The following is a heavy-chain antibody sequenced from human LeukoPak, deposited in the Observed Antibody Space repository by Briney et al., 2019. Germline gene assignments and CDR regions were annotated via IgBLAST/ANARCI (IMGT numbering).Heavy chain of an antibody. CDR2: IKSKTDGGTT. D-gene: IGHD3-22*01. Sequence: GGSLRLSCAASGFTFSNAWMSWVRQAPGKGLEWVGRIKSKTDGGTTDYAAPVKARFTISRDDSKNMLYLQMNSLETDDTAVYYCARRKYYDSSGYGFDYWGQGTLVTVSS. J-gene: IGHJ4*02. CDR3: ARRKYYDSSGYGFDY. CDR1: GFTFSNAW. V-gene: IGHV3-15*01.